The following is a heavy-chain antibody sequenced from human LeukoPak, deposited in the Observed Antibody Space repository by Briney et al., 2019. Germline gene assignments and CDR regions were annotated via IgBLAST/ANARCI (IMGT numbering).Heavy chain of an antibody. CDR2: IIPIFGTA. V-gene: IGHV1-69*13. Sequence: ASVKVSCKASGDTFSNYPLSWVRQAPGQGLEWMGGIIPIFGTANYAQKFQGRVTITADESTSTAYMELNSLRAEDTAVYYCASGVTGPKDYWGQGTLVTVSS. CDR3: ASGVTGPKDY. CDR1: GDTFSNYP. D-gene: IGHD1-20*01. J-gene: IGHJ4*02.